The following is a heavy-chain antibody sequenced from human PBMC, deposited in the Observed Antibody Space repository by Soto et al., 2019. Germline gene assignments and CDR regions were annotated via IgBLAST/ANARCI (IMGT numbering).Heavy chain of an antibody. V-gene: IGHV1-18*01. J-gene: IGHJ4*02. CDR2: ISAYNGNT. Sequence: ASVKVSCKASGYTFTSYGISWVRQAPGQGLEWMGWISAYNGNTNYAQKLQGRVTMTTDTSTSTAYMELRSLRSDDTAVYYCARDLRSHDYGDLVDYWGQGTLVTVSS. D-gene: IGHD4-17*01. CDR3: ARDLRSHDYGDLVDY. CDR1: GYTFTSYG.